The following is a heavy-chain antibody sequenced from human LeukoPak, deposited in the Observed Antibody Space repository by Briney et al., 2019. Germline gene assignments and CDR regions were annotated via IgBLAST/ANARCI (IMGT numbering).Heavy chain of an antibody. CDR2: IRFDGSTQ. Sequence: GGFLRLSCTASGFTFSSSGMSWVRQAPGKGLEWVAFIRFDGSTQYYADSVKGRFTVSRDNSKNTLYLQMNSLRDEDTAVYYCATETRGSYSEYWGQGTLLTVSS. J-gene: IGHJ4*02. CDR3: ATETRGSYSEY. D-gene: IGHD1-26*01. CDR1: GFTFSSSG. V-gene: IGHV3-30*02.